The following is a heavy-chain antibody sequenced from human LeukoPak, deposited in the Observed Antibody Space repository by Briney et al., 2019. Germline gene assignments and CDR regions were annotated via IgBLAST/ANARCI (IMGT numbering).Heavy chain of an antibody. J-gene: IGHJ6*03. CDR1: GFIFSSYG. Sequence: GGSLRLSCAASGFIFSSYGIHWVRQAPGTGLEWVAFIRYDGSNKYYADSVKGRLTISRDKSKNTVSLQMNSLRAEDTAVYYCARDAYCSSTSCYLDVWGKGTTVTVSS. V-gene: IGHV3-30*02. CDR2: IRYDGSNK. CDR3: ARDAYCSSTSCYLDV. D-gene: IGHD2-2*01.